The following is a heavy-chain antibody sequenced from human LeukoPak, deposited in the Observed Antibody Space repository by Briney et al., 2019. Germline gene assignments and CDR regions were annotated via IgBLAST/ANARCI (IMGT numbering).Heavy chain of an antibody. Sequence: GGSLRLSCAASGFTFSNYAMSWVRQAPGKGLEWVSAIVGSGGSTYYADSVKGRFSISRDNSKNTLFLQMNSLRVKDTALHYCSKWGDYDVLTGYYDSDFWGQGTLVTVSS. J-gene: IGHJ4*02. CDR2: IVGSGGST. V-gene: IGHV3-23*01. D-gene: IGHD3-9*01. CDR3: SKWGDYDVLTGYYDSDF. CDR1: GFTFSNYA.